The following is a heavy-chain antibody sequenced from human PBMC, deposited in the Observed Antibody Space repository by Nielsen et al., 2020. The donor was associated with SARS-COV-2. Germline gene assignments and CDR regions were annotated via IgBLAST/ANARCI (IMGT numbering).Heavy chain of an antibody. D-gene: IGHD6-19*01. CDR3: ARGLYSSGWYSD. J-gene: IGHJ4*02. Sequence: WIRQSPSRGLEWLGRTYYRSKWYNDYAVSVKSRITINPDTSKNQFSLQLNSVTPEDTAVYYCARGLYSSGWYSDWGQGTLVTVSS. CDR2: TYYRSKWYN. V-gene: IGHV6-1*01.